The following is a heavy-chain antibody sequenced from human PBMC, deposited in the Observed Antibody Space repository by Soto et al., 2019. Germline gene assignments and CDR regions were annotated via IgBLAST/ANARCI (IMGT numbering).Heavy chain of an antibody. CDR3: ARVASDYINSVDH. J-gene: IGHJ4*02. CDR1: GFTFNAYA. V-gene: IGHV3-23*01. Sequence: DVQLLESGGGLVQPGGSLSVSCAASGFTFNAYAMTWVRQAPGKGLEWVSAIGGSGGNRYYAGSVRGRFTISRDNSKDTVDLQMNSLRVEDTAVYYCARVASDYINSVDHWGQGILVSVSS. CDR2: IGGSGGNR. D-gene: IGHD4-4*01.